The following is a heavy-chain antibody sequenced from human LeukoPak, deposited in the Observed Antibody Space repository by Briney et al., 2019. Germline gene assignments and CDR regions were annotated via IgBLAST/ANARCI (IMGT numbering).Heavy chain of an antibody. D-gene: IGHD2-15*01. CDR2: ISAYNGNT. Sequence: GASVKVSCKASGYTFTSYGISWVRQAPGQGLEWMGWISAYNGNTNYARKLQGRVTMTTDTSTSTAYMELRSLRSDDTAVYYCARTQDYCSGGSCYLPWFDPWGQGTLVTVSS. CDR3: ARTQDYCSGGSCYLPWFDP. J-gene: IGHJ5*02. V-gene: IGHV1-18*04. CDR1: GYTFTSYG.